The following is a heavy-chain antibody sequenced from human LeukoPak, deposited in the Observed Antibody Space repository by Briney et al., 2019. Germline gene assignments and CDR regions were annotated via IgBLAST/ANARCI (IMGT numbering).Heavy chain of an antibody. V-gene: IGHV3-7*01. Sequence: PGGSLRLSCATSGFTFSTHWMIWVRQAPGKGLEWVANINPDGSDKQYLDSVKGRFTISRDSARNSLYLQMNSLRAEDTAVYYCVSGSGWIFDYWGQGTLVTVSS. CDR3: VSGSGWIFDY. J-gene: IGHJ4*02. D-gene: IGHD6-19*01. CDR2: INPDGSDK. CDR1: GFTFSTHW.